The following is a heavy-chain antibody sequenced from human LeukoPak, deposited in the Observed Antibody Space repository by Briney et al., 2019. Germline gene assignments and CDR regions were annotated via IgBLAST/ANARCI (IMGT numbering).Heavy chain of an antibody. CDR3: AKDRGDSGWYLDY. D-gene: IGHD6-19*01. Sequence: PGGSLRLSCAASGFTVSSNYMSWVRQAPGKGLEWVSVIYSGGSTYYADSVKGRFTISRDNSKNTLYLQMNSLRAEDTAVYYCAKDRGDSGWYLDYWGQGTLVTVSS. CDR1: GFTVSSNY. V-gene: IGHV3-53*01. CDR2: IYSGGST. J-gene: IGHJ4*02.